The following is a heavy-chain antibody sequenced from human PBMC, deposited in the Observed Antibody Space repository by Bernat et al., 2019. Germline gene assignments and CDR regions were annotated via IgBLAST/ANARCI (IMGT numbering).Heavy chain of an antibody. Sequence: QVQLVESGGGVVQPGRSLRLSCAASGFTFSSYGMHWVRQAPGKGLEWVAVIWYDGSNKYYADSVKGRFTISRDNSKNTLYLQMNSLRAEDTAVYYCARAQLTTGTILDYWGQGTLVTVSS. D-gene: IGHD4-17*01. V-gene: IGHV3-33*01. CDR1: GFTFSSYG. CDR2: IWYDGSNK. J-gene: IGHJ4*02. CDR3: ARAQLTTGTILDY.